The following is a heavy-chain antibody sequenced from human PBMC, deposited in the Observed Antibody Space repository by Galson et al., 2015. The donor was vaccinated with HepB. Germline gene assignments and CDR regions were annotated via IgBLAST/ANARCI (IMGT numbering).Heavy chain of an antibody. Sequence: SLRLSCAASGFSFSTYTMNWVRQAPGKGLEWVASINTTATHIYYAGSVQGRFTISRDNAKNSLYLQLSSLRAEDTAVYYCAKDTPNPPARGWSYFDLWGQGTLVTVSS. CDR1: GFSFSTYT. D-gene: IGHD2-15*01. CDR2: INTTATHI. J-gene: IGHJ4*02. V-gene: IGHV3-21*01. CDR3: AKDTPNPPARGWSYFDL.